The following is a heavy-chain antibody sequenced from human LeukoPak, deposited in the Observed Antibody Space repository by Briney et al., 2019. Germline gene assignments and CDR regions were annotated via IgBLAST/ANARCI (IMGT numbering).Heavy chain of an antibody. V-gene: IGHV3-7*01. CDR2: IKQDGSEK. CDR3: ARDYDFWSGYYDY. D-gene: IGHD3-3*01. Sequence: PGGSLRLSCAASGFTFSSYWMSWVRQAPGKGLEWVANIKQDGSEKYYVDSVKGRFTISRDNAKNSLYLQMNGLRAEDTAVYYCARDYDFWSGYYDYWGQGTLVTVSS. CDR1: GFTFSSYW. J-gene: IGHJ4*01.